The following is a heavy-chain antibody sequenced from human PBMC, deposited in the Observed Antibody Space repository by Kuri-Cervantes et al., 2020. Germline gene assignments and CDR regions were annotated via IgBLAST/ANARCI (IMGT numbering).Heavy chain of an antibody. Sequence: ASVKVSCKVSGYTLTELSMHWVRQAPGKGLEWMGGFDPEDGETIYAQRFQGRVTMTRNTSISTAYMELSSLRSEDTAVYYCARKVAHYYYYMDVWGKGTTVTVSS. CDR3: ARKVAHYYYYMDV. D-gene: IGHD2-21*01. V-gene: IGHV1-24*01. CDR2: FDPEDGET. J-gene: IGHJ6*03. CDR1: GYTLTELS.